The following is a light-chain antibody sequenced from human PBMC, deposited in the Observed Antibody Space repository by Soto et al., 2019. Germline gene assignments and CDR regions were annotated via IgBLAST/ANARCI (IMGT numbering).Light chain of an antibody. J-gene: IGKJ1*01. CDR3: QQRSNWPVT. CDR2: DAS. V-gene: IGKV3-11*01. CDR1: QSVSRY. Sequence: EIVLTQSPATLSLSPGERATLSCRASQSVSRYLAWYQQKPGQAPRLLIYDASKGATGISARFSGSGSGTDFTLTISSLEPEDFAVYYCQQRSNWPVTFGQGTKVETK.